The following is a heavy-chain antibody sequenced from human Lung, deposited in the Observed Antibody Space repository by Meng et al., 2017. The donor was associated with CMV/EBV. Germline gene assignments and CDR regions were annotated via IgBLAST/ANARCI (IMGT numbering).Heavy chain of an antibody. CDR3: ARALYYYDSSGYYPYFDY. Sequence: XVXVSXXASGDTFRSHAISWVRQAPGQGLEWMGGIIPILGIATYAQKFQGRVAIAADKSTTTAYMELSRLRSEDTAVYFCARALYYYDSSGYYPYFDYWGQXTLVTVS. V-gene: IGHV1-69*10. CDR1: GDTFRSHA. J-gene: IGHJ4*02. CDR2: IIPILGIA. D-gene: IGHD3-22*01.